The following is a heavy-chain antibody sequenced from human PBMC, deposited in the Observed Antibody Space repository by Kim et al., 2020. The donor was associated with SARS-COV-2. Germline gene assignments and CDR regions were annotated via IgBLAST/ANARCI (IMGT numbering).Heavy chain of an antibody. CDR3: ARESSSSWYDY. D-gene: IGHD6-13*01. J-gene: IGHJ4*02. V-gene: IGHV3-53*01. CDR2: IYSGGST. Sequence: GGSLRLSCAASGFTVSSNYMSWVRQAPGKGLEWVSVIYSGGSTYYADSVKGRFTISRDNSKNTLYLQMNSLRAEDTAVYYCARESSSSWYDYWGQGTLVTVSS. CDR1: GFTVSSNY.